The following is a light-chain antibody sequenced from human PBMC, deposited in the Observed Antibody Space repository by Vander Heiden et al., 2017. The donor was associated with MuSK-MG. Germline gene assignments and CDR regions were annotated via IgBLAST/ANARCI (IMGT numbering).Light chain of an antibody. Sequence: QSVLTQPPSVSVAPGHRVTISCAGGNSNIGAGSDVHWDQQLPGTAPKLRIYGNNIRHSGVPDRFSGSKSGTSASLAITGLQAEDEGDYYCQSYDSSLSALFGGGTKLTVL. CDR2: GNN. J-gene: IGLJ2*01. V-gene: IGLV1-40*01. CDR1: NSNIGAGSD. CDR3: QSYDSSLSAL.